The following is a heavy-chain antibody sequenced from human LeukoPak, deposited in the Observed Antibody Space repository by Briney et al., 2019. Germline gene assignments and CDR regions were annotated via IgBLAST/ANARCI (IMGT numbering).Heavy chain of an antibody. V-gene: IGHV4-39*01. CDR1: GASISSSVYF. CDR2: VSYGGTY. J-gene: IGHJ3*02. Sequence: QTSETLSLTCAVSGASISSSVYFWGWIRQPPGKGLEWIGSVSYGGTYYYNPSLKSRLTISVDTAKNQFSLKVKSVTAADTGVYYCAPTRRYDFWSGSSPPPFDIWGQGTKVTVSS. D-gene: IGHD3-3*01. CDR3: APTRRYDFWSGSSPPPFDI.